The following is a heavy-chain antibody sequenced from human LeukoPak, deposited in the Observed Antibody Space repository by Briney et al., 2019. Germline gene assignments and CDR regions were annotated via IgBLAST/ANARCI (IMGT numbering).Heavy chain of an antibody. CDR3: TRLPSYGSGEGFDY. D-gene: IGHD3-10*01. CDR1: GFTFSGSA. Sequence: GGSLRLSCAASGFTFSGSAMHWVRQASGKGLEWVGRIRSKANSYATAYAASVKGRFTISRDDSKNTAYLQMNSLKTEDTAVYYCTRLPSYGSGEGFDYWGQGTLVTVSS. CDR2: IRSKANSYAT. J-gene: IGHJ4*02. V-gene: IGHV3-73*01.